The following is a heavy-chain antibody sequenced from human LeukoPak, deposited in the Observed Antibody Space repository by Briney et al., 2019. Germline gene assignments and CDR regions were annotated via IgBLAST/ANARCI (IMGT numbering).Heavy chain of an antibody. V-gene: IGHV3-15*01. Sequence: PGGSLRLSCAVSVYTFRDAWVRSVRQAPGKGLEWVGRIKRTTDGGTTDYAAPVKGRFTISRDDSKYTLFLQMNSLKTEDTAVYYCTTGPYNWNDWGQGTLVAVSS. CDR2: IKRTTDGGTT. D-gene: IGHD1-1*01. CDR3: TTGPYNWND. CDR1: VYTFRDAW. J-gene: IGHJ1*01.